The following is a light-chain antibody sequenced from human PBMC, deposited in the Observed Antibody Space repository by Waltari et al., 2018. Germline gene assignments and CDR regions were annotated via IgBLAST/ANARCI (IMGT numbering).Light chain of an antibody. Sequence: QSALTQPASVSGSPRQSTTISCTGTKSAVGSDNYVSWYQQHPGKAPKVIIYDVSQRPSGISNRFSGSKSGNTASLTISGLQADDEADYYCKSYTGTGSWVFGGGTKLTVL. J-gene: IGLJ3*02. V-gene: IGLV2-14*03. CDR1: KSAVGSDNY. CDR3: KSYTGTGSWV. CDR2: DVS.